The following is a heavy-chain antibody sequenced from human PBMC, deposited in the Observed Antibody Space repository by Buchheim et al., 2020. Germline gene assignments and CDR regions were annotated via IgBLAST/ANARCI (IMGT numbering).Heavy chain of an antibody. V-gene: IGHV3-48*02. D-gene: IGHD5-18*01. Sequence: EVQLVESGGGLVQPGGSLRLSCAASGFTFSSYSMNWVRQAPGKGLEWVSYISSSSSTIYYADSVKGRFTISRDNAKNSLYLQMNSLRDEDTAVYYCAKLRYSYGYLDVYFDYWGQGTL. CDR3: AKLRYSYGYLDVYFDY. CDR1: GFTFSSYS. CDR2: ISSSSSTI. J-gene: IGHJ4*02.